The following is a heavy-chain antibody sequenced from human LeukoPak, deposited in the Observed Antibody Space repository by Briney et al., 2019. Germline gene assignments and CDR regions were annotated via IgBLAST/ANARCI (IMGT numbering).Heavy chain of an antibody. J-gene: IGHJ3*02. CDR2: IYTSGSTNYT. Sequence: SETLSLTCTVSGGSISSYYWSWIRQPAGKGLELIGRIYTSGSTNYTNYNPSLKSRVTMSVDTSKNQFSLKVRSVTAADTAVYYCARDVSLSFDIWGQGTMFTVSS. CDR1: GGSISSYY. CDR3: ARDVSLSFDI. D-gene: IGHD3-16*01. V-gene: IGHV4-4*07.